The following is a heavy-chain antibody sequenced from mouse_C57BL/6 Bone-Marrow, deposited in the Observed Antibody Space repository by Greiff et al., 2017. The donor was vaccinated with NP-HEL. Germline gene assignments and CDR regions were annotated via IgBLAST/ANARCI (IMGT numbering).Heavy chain of an antibody. CDR3: ARPFYYYGSGFAY. CDR1: GFTFSDYG. V-gene: IGHV5-15*01. Sequence: EVKLMESGGGLVQPGGSLKLSCAASGFTFSDYGMAWVRQAPRQGPEWVAFISNLAYSIYYADSVSGRFTISRENAKNTLYLEMSSLRSEDTAMYYCARPFYYYGSGFAYWGQGTLVTVSA. J-gene: IGHJ3*01. D-gene: IGHD1-1*01. CDR2: ISNLAYSI.